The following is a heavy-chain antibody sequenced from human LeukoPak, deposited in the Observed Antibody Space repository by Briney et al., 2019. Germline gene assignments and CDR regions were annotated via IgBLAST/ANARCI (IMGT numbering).Heavy chain of an antibody. J-gene: IGHJ4*02. CDR1: GGSFSGYY. CDR2: INHSGST. CDR3: ARALGIAAAGTFYFDY. Sequence: PSETLSLTCAVYGGSFSGYYWSWIRQPPGKGLEWIGEINHSGSTNYNPSLKSRVTISVDTSKNQFSLRLSSVTAADTAVYYCARALGIAAAGTFYFDYWGQGTLVTVSS. D-gene: IGHD6-13*01. V-gene: IGHV4-34*01.